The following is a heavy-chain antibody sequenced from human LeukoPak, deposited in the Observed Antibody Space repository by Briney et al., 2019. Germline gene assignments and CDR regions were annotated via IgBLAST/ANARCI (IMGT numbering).Heavy chain of an antibody. V-gene: IGHV1-69*05. CDR3: ARGRSLSSGGYYYMDV. CDR2: IIPIFGTA. Sequence: SVKVSCKASGGTFSSYAISWVRQAPGQGLEWMGGIIPIFGTANYAQKFQGRVTITTDESTSTAYMELSSLRSEDTAAYYCARGRSLSSGGYYYMDVWGKGTTVTVSS. CDR1: GGTFSSYA. D-gene: IGHD6-19*01. J-gene: IGHJ6*03.